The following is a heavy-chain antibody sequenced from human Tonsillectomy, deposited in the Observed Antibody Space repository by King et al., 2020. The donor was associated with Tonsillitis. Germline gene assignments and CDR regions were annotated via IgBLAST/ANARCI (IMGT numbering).Heavy chain of an antibody. Sequence: VQLVESGGGLVQLGGSLRLSCVASTFTFSSYAMSWVRQAPGKGLAWASAIGESGRTTYFADPVSGRFTTSRDNSENTLYLQMNSLRAEDTAVYYCAKDIYSIAVTGSFDYWGQGTLVTVSS. CDR2: IGESGRTT. V-gene: IGHV3-23*04. CDR1: TFTFSSYA. CDR3: AKDIYSIAVTGSFDY. J-gene: IGHJ4*02. D-gene: IGHD6-19*01.